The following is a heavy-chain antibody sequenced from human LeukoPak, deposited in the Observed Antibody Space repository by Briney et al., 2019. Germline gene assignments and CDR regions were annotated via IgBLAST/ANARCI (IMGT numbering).Heavy chain of an antibody. J-gene: IGHJ4*02. CDR3: ARGLNYDSSGSQRDY. Sequence: GASVEVSCKASGYTFASYDINWVRQATGQGLEWMGWMNPNSGNTGYAQKFQGRVTMTRNTSISTAYMELSSLRSEDTAVYYCARGLNYDSSGSQRDYWGQGTLVTVSS. D-gene: IGHD3-22*01. CDR1: GYTFASYD. V-gene: IGHV1-8*01. CDR2: MNPNSGNT.